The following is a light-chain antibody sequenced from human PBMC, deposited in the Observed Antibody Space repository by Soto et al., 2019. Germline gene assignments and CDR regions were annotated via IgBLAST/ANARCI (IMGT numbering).Light chain of an antibody. CDR3: QQYGSSPLYT. CDR1: QSVSSSY. CDR2: GAS. J-gene: IGKJ2*01. Sequence: EIVLTQSPGTLSLSPGERATLSCRASQSVSSSYLAWYQQKPGQAPRLLTYGASSRATGIPDRFSGSGSGTYFTPTISRLEPEDFAVYYCQQYGSSPLYTFGQGTKLEIK. V-gene: IGKV3-20*01.